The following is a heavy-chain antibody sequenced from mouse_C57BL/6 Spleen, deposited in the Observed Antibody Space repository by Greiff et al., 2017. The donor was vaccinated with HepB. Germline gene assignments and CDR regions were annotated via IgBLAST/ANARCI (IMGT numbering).Heavy chain of an antibody. CDR2: ISSGGSYT. V-gene: IGHV5-6*01. CDR1: GFTFSSYG. D-gene: IGHD3-2*02. Sequence: EVQLVESGGDLVKPGGSLKLSCAASGFTFSSYGMSWVRQTPDKRLEWVATISSGGSYTYYPDSVKGRFTISRDNAKNTLYLQMSSLKSEDTAMYYCARQLRPYFDYWGQGTTLTVSS. CDR3: ARQLRPYFDY. J-gene: IGHJ2*01.